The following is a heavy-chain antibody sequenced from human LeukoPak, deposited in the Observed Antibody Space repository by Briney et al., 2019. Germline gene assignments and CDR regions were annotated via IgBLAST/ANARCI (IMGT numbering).Heavy chain of an antibody. D-gene: IGHD3-3*01. V-gene: IGHV3-30*02. CDR2: IRYDGSNK. J-gene: IGHJ4*02. CDR1: GFTFSSYG. Sequence: PGGSLRLSCAASGFTFSSYGMHWVRQAPGKGLEWVAFIRYDGSNKYYADSVRGRFTISRDNSKNTLYLQMNSLRAEDTAVYYCARDLLEDFWSGYYDYYFDYWGQGTLVTVSS. CDR3: ARDLLEDFWSGYYDYYFDY.